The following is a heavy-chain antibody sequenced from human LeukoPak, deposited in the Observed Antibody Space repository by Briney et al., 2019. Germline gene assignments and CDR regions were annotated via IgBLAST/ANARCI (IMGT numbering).Heavy chain of an antibody. CDR1: GFTFSSYN. V-gene: IGHV3-21*01. D-gene: IGHD1-26*01. CDR3: AREELSY. Sequence: GGSLRLSCAASGFTFSSYNMNWVRQAPGKGLEWVSSISRSSDNIYYADSVKGRFTISRDNAKNSLYLQMNSLRAEDTAVYYCAREELSYWGQGTLVTVSS. J-gene: IGHJ4*02. CDR2: ISRSSDNI.